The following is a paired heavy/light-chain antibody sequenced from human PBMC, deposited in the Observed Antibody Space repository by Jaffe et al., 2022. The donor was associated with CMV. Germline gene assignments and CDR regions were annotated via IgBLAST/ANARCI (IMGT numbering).Light chain of an antibody. CDR1: QSVSSNY. V-gene: IGKV3-20*01. CDR3: QQYGSSLIT. CDR2: DAS. J-gene: IGKJ5*01. Sequence: EIVLTQSPGTLSLSPGERATLSCRASQSVSSNYLSWYQQKPGQAPRLLIYDASSRATGIPDRFSGSGSGTDFTLTISRLEPEDFAVYYCQQYGSSLITFGQGTRLEIK.
Heavy chain of an antibody. V-gene: IGHV1-3*04. D-gene: IGHD4-17*01. Sequence: QVQLVQSGAEVKKPGASVKVSCKASGYTFTSYTMHWVRQAPGQRLEWMGWINTGNGNTKYSQNFQGRVTITRDTSASTAYMELSSLKSEDTAIYYCTRPHLPTVITPVSWFDPWGQGTLVTVSS. CDR1: GYTFTSYT. CDR3: TRPHLPTVITPVSWFDP. J-gene: IGHJ5*02. CDR2: INTGNGNT.